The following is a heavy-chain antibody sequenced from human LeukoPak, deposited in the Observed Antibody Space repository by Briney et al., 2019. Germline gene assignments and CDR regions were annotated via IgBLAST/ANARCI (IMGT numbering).Heavy chain of an antibody. Sequence: GRSLRLSCAASGFTFSSYAMHWVRQAPGKGLEWVAVISYDGSNKYYADSVKGRFTISRDNSKNTLYLQMNSLRAEDTAVYYCASAGGDYGDYEGLGLSYWGQGTLVTVSS. CDR1: GFTFSSYA. CDR3: ASAGGDYGDYEGLGLSY. D-gene: IGHD4-17*01. J-gene: IGHJ4*02. V-gene: IGHV3-30*14. CDR2: ISYDGSNK.